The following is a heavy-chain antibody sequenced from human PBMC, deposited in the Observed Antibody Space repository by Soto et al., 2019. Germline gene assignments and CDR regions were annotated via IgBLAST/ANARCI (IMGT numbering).Heavy chain of an antibody. CDR1: GGSISSYC. CDR3: ARAWAYCSSTSCLTYYYYMDV. D-gene: IGHD2-2*01. J-gene: IGHJ6*03. CDR2: IYYSGST. Sequence: SETLSLTCTVSGGSISSYCWSWIRQPPGKRLEWIGYIYYSGSTNYNPSLKSRVTISVDTSKNQFSPKLSSVTAADTAVYYCARAWAYCSSTSCLTYYYYMDVWGKGTTVTVSS. V-gene: IGHV4-59*08.